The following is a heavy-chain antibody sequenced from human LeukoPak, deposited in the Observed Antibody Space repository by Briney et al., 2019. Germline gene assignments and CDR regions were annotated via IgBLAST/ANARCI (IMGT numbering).Heavy chain of an antibody. CDR3: AKDPRRYSSGQYYFDY. D-gene: IGHD6-19*01. CDR2: ISWNSGSI. V-gene: IGHV3-9*01. CDR1: GFTFDGYA. Sequence: QPGRSLRLSCAASGFTFDGYAMHWVRQAPGKGLGWVSGISWNSGSIGYADSVKGRFTISRDNAKNSLYLQMNSLRAEDTALYYCAKDPRRYSSGQYYFDYWGQGTLVTVSS. J-gene: IGHJ4*02.